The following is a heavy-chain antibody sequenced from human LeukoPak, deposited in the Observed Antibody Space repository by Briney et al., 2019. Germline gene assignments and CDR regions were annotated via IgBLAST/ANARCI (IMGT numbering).Heavy chain of an antibody. Sequence: GGSLRPSCAASGFTFSDYYMSWVRQAPGKGLEWVSYISGSSGYTKYADSVKGRFTISRDNAKNSLNLQVNSLRAEDTAVYYCARGTGTTAYFDYWGQGTLVTVSS. CDR1: GFTFSDYY. D-gene: IGHD1-1*01. J-gene: IGHJ4*02. V-gene: IGHV3-11*06. CDR3: ARGTGTTAYFDY. CDR2: ISGSSGYT.